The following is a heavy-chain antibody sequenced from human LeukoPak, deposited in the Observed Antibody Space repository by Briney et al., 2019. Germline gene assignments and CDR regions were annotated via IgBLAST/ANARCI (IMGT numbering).Heavy chain of an antibody. J-gene: IGHJ5*02. CDR2: ISAYNGNT. CDR1: GYTFTSYG. CDR3: AILTPWFPHSSLLSSRNWFDP. D-gene: IGHD2/OR15-2a*01. V-gene: IGHV1-18*01. Sequence: ASVKVSCKASGYTFTSYGISWVRQAPGQGLEWMGWISAYNGNTNYAQKLQGRVTMTTDTSTSTAYMELRSLRSDDTAVYYCAILTPWFPHSSLLSSRNWFDPWGQGTLVTVSS.